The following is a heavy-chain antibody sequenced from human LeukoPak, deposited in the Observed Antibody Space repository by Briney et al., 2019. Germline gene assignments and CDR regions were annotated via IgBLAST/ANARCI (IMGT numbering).Heavy chain of an antibody. J-gene: IGHJ6*03. Sequence: SETLSLTCTVSGGSISSYYWSWIRQPPGKGLEWIGYIYYSGSTNYNPSLKSRVTISVDTSKNQFSLKLSSVTAADTAVYYCARVADIDYYYMDVWGKGITVTVSS. CDR2: IYYSGST. CDR3: ARVADIDYYYMDV. V-gene: IGHV4-59*01. D-gene: IGHD2-15*01. CDR1: GGSISSYY.